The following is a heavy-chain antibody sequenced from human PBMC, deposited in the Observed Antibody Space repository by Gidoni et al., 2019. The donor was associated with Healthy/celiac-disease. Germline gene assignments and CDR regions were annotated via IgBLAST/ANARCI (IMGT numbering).Heavy chain of an antibody. V-gene: IGHV4-39*01. CDR3: ARRGPLYSGSYSNWFDP. Sequence: QLQLQESGPGLVKPSETLSLTCTVSGGSISSSSYYWGWIRQPPGQGLEWIGSIYYSGSTYYNPSLKSRVTISVDTSKNQFSLKLSSVTAADTAVYYCARRGPLYSGSYSNWFDPWGQGTLVTVSS. J-gene: IGHJ5*02. CDR2: IYYSGST. D-gene: IGHD1-26*01. CDR1: GGSISSSSYY.